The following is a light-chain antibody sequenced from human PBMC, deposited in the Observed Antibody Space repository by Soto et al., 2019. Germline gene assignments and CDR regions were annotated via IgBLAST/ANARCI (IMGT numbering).Light chain of an antibody. CDR2: DVS. CDR3: SSYTSSSAFYV. V-gene: IGLV2-14*01. J-gene: IGLJ1*01. CDR1: SSELGGYNY. Sequence: QSVLTQPAPVSGSPGQSITISCTGTSSELGGYNYVSWYQQHPGKAPKLMIYDVSNRPSGVSNRFSGSKSGNTASLTISGLQAEDEADYYCSSYTSSSAFYVFGTGTKVTVL.